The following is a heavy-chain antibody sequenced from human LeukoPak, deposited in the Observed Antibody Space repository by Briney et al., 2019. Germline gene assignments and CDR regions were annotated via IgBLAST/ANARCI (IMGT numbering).Heavy chain of an antibody. V-gene: IGHV3-23*01. CDR2: ISGRGGST. J-gene: IGHJ4*02. CDR1: GFTFNSYA. CDR3: TKSMAGYCDSTIDN. Sequence: GGSLRLSCAASGFTFNSYAMNWVRQAPGKGLEWVSAISGRGGSTYYADYVKGRSTISRDNSKNMLYLQMNSLRAEDTAVYYCTKSMAGYCDSTIDNWGQGTLVTVSS. D-gene: IGHD2-2*01.